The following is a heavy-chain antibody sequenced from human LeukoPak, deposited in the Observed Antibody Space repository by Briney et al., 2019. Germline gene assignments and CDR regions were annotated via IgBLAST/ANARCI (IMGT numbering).Heavy chain of an antibody. CDR2: ISGSAGST. CDR1: GFPFSSYA. J-gene: IGHJ6*02. V-gene: IGHV3-23*01. D-gene: IGHD1-26*01. Sequence: GGSLRLSCAASGFPFSSYAMTWVRQAPGEGLEWVSLISGSAGSTYYADSVKGRFTISRDNSKNTLYLQMNSLRAEDTAVYYCAKGGDDYYYYFYYGMDVWGQGTTVTVSS. CDR3: AKGGDDYYYYFYYGMDV.